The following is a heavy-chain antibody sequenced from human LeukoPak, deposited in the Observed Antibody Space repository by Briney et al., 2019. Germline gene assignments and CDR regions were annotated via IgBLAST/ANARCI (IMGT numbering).Heavy chain of an antibody. J-gene: IGHJ6*02. CDR1: GGSFSDYF. CDR2: INHSGRT. CDR3: ARDVVVVPAAIHYGMDV. V-gene: IGHV4-34*01. D-gene: IGHD2-2*01. Sequence: SETLSLTCAVYGGSFSDYFWGWIRQPPEKGLEWIVEINHSGRTYYNPSLKSRVTVSVDTSKNQFSLNLSSVTAADTAVYYCARDVVVVPAAIHYGMDVWGQGTTVTVSS.